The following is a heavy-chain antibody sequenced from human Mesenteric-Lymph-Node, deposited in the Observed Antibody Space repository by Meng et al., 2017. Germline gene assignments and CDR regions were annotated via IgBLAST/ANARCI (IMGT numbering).Heavy chain of an antibody. V-gene: IGHV3-30*04. CDR1: GFTFSSYA. CDR2: ISYDGSNK. D-gene: IGHD3-10*01. CDR3: AREGYGSGSYYPDYYYYGMDV. Sequence: GGSLRLSCAASGFTFSSYAMHWVRQAPGKGLEWVAVISYDGSNKYYADSVKGRFTISRDNSKNTLYLQMNSLRAEDTAVYYCAREGYGSGSYYPDYYYYGMDVWGQGTMVTVSS. J-gene: IGHJ6*02.